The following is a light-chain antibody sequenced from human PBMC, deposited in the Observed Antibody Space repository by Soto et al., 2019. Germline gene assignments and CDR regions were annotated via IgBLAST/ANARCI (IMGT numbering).Light chain of an antibody. J-gene: IGKJ1*01. CDR1: QSVSSSY. CDR2: GAS. Sequence: EIVLTQSPGTLSLSPGEIATLSFSASQSVSSSYLAWYQQKPGQAPRLLISGASNRATGIPARFSGTGSGTDFTLTISRLEPEDFAVYYCQQYGSSGTFGQGTKVDIK. CDR3: QQYGSSGT. V-gene: IGKV3-20*01.